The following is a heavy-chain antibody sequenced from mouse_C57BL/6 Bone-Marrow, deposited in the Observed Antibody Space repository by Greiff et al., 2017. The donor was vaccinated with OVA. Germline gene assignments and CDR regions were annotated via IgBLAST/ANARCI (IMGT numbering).Heavy chain of an antibody. D-gene: IGHD1-1*01. Sequence: VKLQQPGAELVMPGASVKLSCKASGYTFTSYWMHWVKQRPGQGLEWIGEIDPSDSYTNYNQMFKGKSTLTVDKSSSTAYMQLSSLTTEDSAVYYCTRENYYGSSCSSYFDDWGQGTTLTVSS. J-gene: IGHJ2*01. CDR1: GYTFTSYW. CDR2: IDPSDSYT. V-gene: IGHV1-69*01. CDR3: TRENYYGSSCSSYFDD.